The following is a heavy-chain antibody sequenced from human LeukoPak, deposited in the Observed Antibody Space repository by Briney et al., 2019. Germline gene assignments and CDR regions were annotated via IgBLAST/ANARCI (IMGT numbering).Heavy chain of an antibody. V-gene: IGHV3-7*01. J-gene: IGHJ4*02. CDR3: ARDKVSGATLLDY. D-gene: IGHD1-26*01. CDR2: IRRDGNEF. Sequence: GGSLRLSCAASEFTFGNYWMSWVRQVPGKGPEWVANIRRDGNEFYYVDSVKGRFTISRDNAKNSLYLQMNSLRVEDTAVYYCARDKVSGATLLDYWGQGTLVTVSS. CDR1: EFTFGNYW.